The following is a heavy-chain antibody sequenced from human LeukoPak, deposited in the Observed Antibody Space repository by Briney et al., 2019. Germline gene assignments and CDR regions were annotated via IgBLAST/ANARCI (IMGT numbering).Heavy chain of an antibody. CDR3: AKDQHSSGWPSDY. CDR2: ISGSGGST. J-gene: IGHJ4*02. D-gene: IGHD6-19*01. V-gene: IGHV3-23*01. Sequence: GGSLRLSCAASGFTFSSYAMSWVRQAPGKGLEWVSTISGSGGSTYYADSVKGRFTISRDNSKNTLYLQMNSLRAEDTAVYYCAKDQHSSGWPSDYWGQGTLVTVSS. CDR1: GFTFSSYA.